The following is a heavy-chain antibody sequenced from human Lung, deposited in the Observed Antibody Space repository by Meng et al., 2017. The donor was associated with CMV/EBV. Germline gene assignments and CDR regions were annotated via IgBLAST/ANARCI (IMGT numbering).Heavy chain of an antibody. D-gene: IGHD3-10*01. J-gene: IGHJ3*02. V-gene: IGHV1-69*10. Sequence: XVXVSXXASGGTFSSYTISWVRQAPGQGLEWMGGIIPILGIADYAQNFQGRVTITADKSTSTAYMDLSSLRSEDTAVYYCARVKDYGSGCYSPGGTFDIWGQGTMVXVSS. CDR3: ARVKDYGSGCYSPGGTFDI. CDR2: IIPILGIA. CDR1: GGTFSSYT.